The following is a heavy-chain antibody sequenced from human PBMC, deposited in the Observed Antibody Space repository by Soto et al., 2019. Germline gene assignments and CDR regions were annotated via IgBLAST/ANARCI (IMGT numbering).Heavy chain of an antibody. CDR3: AKDASPRYCSGGSCYSPYYYYMDV. V-gene: IGHV3-23*01. J-gene: IGHJ6*03. CDR2: ISGSGGST. CDR1: GFTVSSYA. D-gene: IGHD2-15*01. Sequence: HHGGSLRICCAACGFTVSSYAMSWVRQAPGKGLEWVSAISGSGGSTYYADSVKGRFTISRDNSKNTLYLQMNSLRAEDTAVYYCAKDASPRYCSGGSCYSPYYYYMDVWGKGTTVTVSS.